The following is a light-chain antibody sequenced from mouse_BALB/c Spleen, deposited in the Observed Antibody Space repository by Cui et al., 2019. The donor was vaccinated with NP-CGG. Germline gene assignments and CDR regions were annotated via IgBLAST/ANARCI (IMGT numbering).Light chain of an antibody. CDR1: TGAVTTINY. CDR3: ALWYSNHWV. V-gene: IGLV1*01. CDR2: VTN. Sequence: AAVIQQAAAPTSPAGTATTTSRSSTGAVTTINYANWAQEKPDHLFTGLIGVTNNRVPGVPARFSSSLIGDKAAFPITGAQTEDEAIYFCALWYSNHWVFGGGTKLTVL. J-gene: IGLJ1*01.